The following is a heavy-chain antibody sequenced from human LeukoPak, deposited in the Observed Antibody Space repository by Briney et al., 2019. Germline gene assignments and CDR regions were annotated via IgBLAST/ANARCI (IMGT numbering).Heavy chain of an antibody. J-gene: IGHJ4*02. CDR2: IIPIFGTA. Sequence: SVKVSCKASGGTFSSYAISWVRQAPGQGLEWMGGIIPIFGTANYAQKFQGRVTITTDESTSTAYMELSSLRSEDTAVYYYARDGDRIAAAGTVYWGQGTLVTVSS. D-gene: IGHD6-13*01. CDR1: GGTFSSYA. CDR3: ARDGDRIAAAGTVY. V-gene: IGHV1-69*05.